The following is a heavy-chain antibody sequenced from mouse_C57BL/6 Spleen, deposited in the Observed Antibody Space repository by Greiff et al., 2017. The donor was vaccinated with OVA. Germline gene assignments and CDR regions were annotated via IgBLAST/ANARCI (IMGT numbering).Heavy chain of an antibody. D-gene: IGHD1-1*02. CDR2: IDPSDSET. J-gene: IGHJ2*01. CDR3: ARSGSYAHFDY. V-gene: IGHV1-52*01. Sequence: VQLQQPGAELVRPGSSVKLSCKASGYTFTSYWMHWVKQRPIQGLEWIGNIDPSDSETHYNQKFKDKATLTVDKSSSTAYMQLSSLTSEDSAVYYCARSGSYAHFDYWGQGTTLTVSS. CDR1: GYTFTSYW.